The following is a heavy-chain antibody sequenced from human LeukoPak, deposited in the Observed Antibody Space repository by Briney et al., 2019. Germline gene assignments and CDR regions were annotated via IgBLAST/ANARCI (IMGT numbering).Heavy chain of an antibody. CDR1: GFTFSSYW. J-gene: IGHJ4*02. V-gene: IGHV3-7*01. D-gene: IGHD3-16*01. CDR3: ARFRRGNYFGY. CDR2: IKQDGSEK. Sequence: GGSLRLSCAASGFTFSSYWMSWVRQAPGKGLEWVANIKQDGSEKYYVDSVKGRFTISRDNAKNSLYLQMISLRAEDTAVYYCARFRRGNYFGYWGQGTLVTVSS.